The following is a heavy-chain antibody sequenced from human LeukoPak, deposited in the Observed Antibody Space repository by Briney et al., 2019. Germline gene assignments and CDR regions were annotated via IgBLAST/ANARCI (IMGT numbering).Heavy chain of an antibody. D-gene: IGHD5-12*01. CDR2: IYHSGST. Sequence: SETLSLTCTVSGGSLSPFYWTWIRQPPGKGLEYIGYIYHSGSTNYSPSLKSRVTISLDTSRNQFSLKLSSVTAADTAFYYCARSTWLLDIWGPGTLVTVSS. CDR1: GGSLSPFY. J-gene: IGHJ4*02. CDR3: ARSTWLLDI. V-gene: IGHV4-59*01.